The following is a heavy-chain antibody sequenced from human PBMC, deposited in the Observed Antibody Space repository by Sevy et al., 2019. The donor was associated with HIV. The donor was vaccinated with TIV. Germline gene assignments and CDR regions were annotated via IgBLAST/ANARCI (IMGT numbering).Heavy chain of an antibody. CDR3: AKDKEDDYGDYYFDH. Sequence: GGSLRLSCSASVFIFSSYGMHWVRQTPGKGLEWVAIISSDGSDDFYAESVRGRFTISRDNSRNTLYLQMDSLRLEDTAIYYCAKDKEDDYGDYYFDHWGQGALVTVSS. D-gene: IGHD4-17*01. V-gene: IGHV3-30*18. J-gene: IGHJ4*02. CDR2: ISSDGSDD. CDR1: VFIFSSYG.